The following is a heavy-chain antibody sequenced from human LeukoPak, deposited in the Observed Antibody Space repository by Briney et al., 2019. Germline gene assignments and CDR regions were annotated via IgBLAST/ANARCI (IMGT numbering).Heavy chain of an antibody. CDR1: GYTLTGYY. Sequence: GSVTVSCKASGYTLTGYYMHWVGQAPGQGVEGMGWINPNSGGTNYAQKFQGWVTMTRDTSISTAYMELSRLRSDDTAVYYCARETSSDSFDYWGQGTLVTVSS. CDR3: ARETSSDSFDY. J-gene: IGHJ4*02. D-gene: IGHD3-22*01. CDR2: INPNSGGT. V-gene: IGHV1-2*04.